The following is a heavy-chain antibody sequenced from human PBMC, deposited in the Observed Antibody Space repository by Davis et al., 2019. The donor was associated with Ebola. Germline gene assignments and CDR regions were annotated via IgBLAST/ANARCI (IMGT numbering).Heavy chain of an antibody. CDR2: LGTSADT. CDR3: AEDTSNIWFDV. D-gene: IGHD1-26*01. V-gene: IGHV3-23*01. Sequence: GESLKISCAASGFIFRNYVMSWVRQAPGKGLEWVSTLGTSADTYYADSVKGRFTISRDNSRNTLYLQMNGLRVEDTAIYYCAEDTSNIWFDVWGQGTMVTVSS. CDR1: GFIFRNYV. J-gene: IGHJ3*01.